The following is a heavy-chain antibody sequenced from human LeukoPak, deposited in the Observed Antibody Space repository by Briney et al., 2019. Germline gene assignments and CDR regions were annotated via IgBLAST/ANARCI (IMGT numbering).Heavy chain of an antibody. Sequence: SQTLSLTRAVSGGSISSGGYSWSWIRQPPGKGLEWIGYIYHSGSTYYNPSLKSRVTISVDRSKNQFSLKLSSVTAADTAVYYCARGIVVVPAAKVGHAFDIWGQGTMVTVSS. J-gene: IGHJ3*02. CDR1: GGSISSGGYS. V-gene: IGHV4-30-2*01. CDR3: ARGIVVVPAAKVGHAFDI. CDR2: IYHSGST. D-gene: IGHD2-2*01.